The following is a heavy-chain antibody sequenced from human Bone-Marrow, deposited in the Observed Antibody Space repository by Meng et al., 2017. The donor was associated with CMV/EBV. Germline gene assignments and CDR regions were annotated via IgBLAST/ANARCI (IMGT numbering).Heavy chain of an antibody. D-gene: IGHD3-10*01. CDR1: GFTFDDYA. V-gene: IGHV3-9*01. Sequence: SLKISCAASGFTFDDYAMHWVRQAPGKGLEWVSGISWNSGSIGYADSVKGRFTISRDNAKNSLYLQMNSLRAEDTALYYCARDSYYNGSGEGYYYYYGMDVWGQGTTVTVSS. CDR2: ISWNSGSI. CDR3: ARDSYYNGSGEGYYYYYGMDV. J-gene: IGHJ6*02.